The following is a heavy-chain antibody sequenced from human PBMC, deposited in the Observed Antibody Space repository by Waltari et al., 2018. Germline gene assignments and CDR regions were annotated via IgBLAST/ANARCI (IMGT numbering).Heavy chain of an antibody. CDR3: ASATEVPAATFGAFDI. CDR2: IDSGGRT. CDR1: GFPCSTTH. J-gene: IGHJ3*02. Sequence: EVQLVETGGGLIQPGGSLRPSCAASGFPCSTTHPCGVRQAQGKGLGWGSVIDSGGRTYYADSVKGRFTISRDNSKNTLYLQMNSLRAEDTAVYYCASATEVPAATFGAFDIWGQGTMVTVSS. V-gene: IGHV3-53*02. D-gene: IGHD2-2*01.